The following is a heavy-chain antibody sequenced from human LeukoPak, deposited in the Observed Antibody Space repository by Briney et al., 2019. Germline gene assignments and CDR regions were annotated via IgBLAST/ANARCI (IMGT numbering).Heavy chain of an antibody. CDR2: IYHSGST. V-gene: IGHV4-59*08. D-gene: IGHD2-2*01. Sequence: SETLSLTCTVSGGSISSYYWSWIRQPPGKRLEWIGYIYHSGSTNYNSSLKSRVTISVDTSRNQFSLKLSSVTAADTAVYYCARHAAFAEYQSHLTHFDYWGQGTLVTVSS. J-gene: IGHJ4*02. CDR1: GGSISSYY. CDR3: ARHAAFAEYQSHLTHFDY.